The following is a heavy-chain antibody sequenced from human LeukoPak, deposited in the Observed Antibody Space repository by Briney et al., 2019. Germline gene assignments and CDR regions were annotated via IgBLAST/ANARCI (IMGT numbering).Heavy chain of an antibody. CDR1: GFTFSSYG. V-gene: IGHV3-30*18. J-gene: IGHJ4*02. CDR3: VKIVMAGGYFDY. Sequence: GGSLRLSCAASGFTFSSYGMHWVRQAPGKGLEWVAVISYDGSNKYYADSVKGRFTISRDNSKNTLYLQMNSLRAEDTAVYYCVKIVMAGGYFDYWGQGTLVTVSS. CDR2: ISYDGSNK. D-gene: IGHD3-16*01.